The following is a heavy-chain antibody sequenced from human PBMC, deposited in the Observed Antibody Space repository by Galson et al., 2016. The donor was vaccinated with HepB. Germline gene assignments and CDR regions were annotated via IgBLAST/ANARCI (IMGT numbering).Heavy chain of an antibody. V-gene: IGHV3-23*01. CDR1: GFGFSAYV. CDR3: AKGTRMTVSGVVMPHFDY. J-gene: IGHJ4*02. CDR2: ISASGGTT. D-gene: IGHD3-3*01. Sequence: SLRLSCAVSGFGFSAYVMTWVRQAPGEGLEWASAISASGGTTFYADSVKGRFTISRDNSKNTLFLQMNSLRVEDTAVYYCAKGTRMTVSGVVMPHFDYWGQGNLVTVSS.